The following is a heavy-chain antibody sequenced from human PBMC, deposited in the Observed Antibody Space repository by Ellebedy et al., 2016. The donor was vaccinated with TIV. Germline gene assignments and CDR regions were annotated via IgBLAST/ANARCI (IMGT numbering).Heavy chain of an antibody. Sequence: SVKVSCXASGGTFSSYAISWVRQAPGQGFEWMGGIIPIFGTANYAQKFQGRVTITADESTSTAYMELSSLRSEDTAVYYCARDLGYSYGPVGYYYGMDVWGQGTTVTVSS. CDR3: ARDLGYSYGPVGYYYGMDV. J-gene: IGHJ6*02. D-gene: IGHD5-18*01. V-gene: IGHV1-69*13. CDR2: IIPIFGTA. CDR1: GGTFSSYA.